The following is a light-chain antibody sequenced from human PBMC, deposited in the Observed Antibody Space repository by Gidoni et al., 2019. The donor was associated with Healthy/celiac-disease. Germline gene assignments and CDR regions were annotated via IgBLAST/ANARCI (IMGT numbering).Light chain of an antibody. J-gene: IGKJ4*01. CDR3: QQRSNWLT. CDR1: QSVSSY. CDR2: DAS. V-gene: IGKV3-11*01. Sequence: EIVLTQSPATLSLSPGERATLSCRASQSVSSYLAWCQQKPSQAPRLLIYDASNWATGIPAWVSGSGAGTDFTLTISSLEPEDFAVYYCQQRSNWLTFGGGTKVRIK.